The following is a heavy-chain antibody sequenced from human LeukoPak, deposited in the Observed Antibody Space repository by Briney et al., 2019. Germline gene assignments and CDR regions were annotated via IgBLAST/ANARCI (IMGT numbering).Heavy chain of an antibody. CDR1: GFTFSSYA. CDR2: ISGSGGST. Sequence: PGGSLRLSCAASGFTFSSYAMSWVRQAPGKGLEWVSTISGSGGSTYYAGSVKGRFTISGDNSKNTLYLQMNSLRAEDTALYYCAKDQRGTLMATIFDYWGQGTLVTVSS. J-gene: IGHJ4*02. V-gene: IGHV3-23*01. CDR3: AKDQRGTLMATIFDY. D-gene: IGHD5-12*01.